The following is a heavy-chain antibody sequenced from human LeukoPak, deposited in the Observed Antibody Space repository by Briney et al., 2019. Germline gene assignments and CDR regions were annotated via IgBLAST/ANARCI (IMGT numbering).Heavy chain of an antibody. J-gene: IGHJ4*02. V-gene: IGHV3-20*04. D-gene: IGHD3-3*01. Sequence: PGGSLRLSCAASGFTFDNYGMSWVRQVPGKGLEWVSSINADGGSTAYADSVRGRFTIARDNAKNSLHLQMNNLRAEDTAFYYCVRHDCWNCFKGGDYWGQRTLVTVPS. CDR3: VRHDCWNCFKGGDY. CDR2: INADGGST. CDR1: GFTFDNYG.